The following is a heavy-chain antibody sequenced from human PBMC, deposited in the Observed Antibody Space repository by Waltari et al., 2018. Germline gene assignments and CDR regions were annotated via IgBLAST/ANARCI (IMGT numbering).Heavy chain of an antibody. CDR2: MNPNSGNT. J-gene: IGHJ3*02. CDR3: ASLFGSDAFDI. V-gene: IGHV1-8*01. D-gene: IGHD3-10*01. Sequence: RQASGQGVEWMGWMNPNSGNTGYAQKFQGRVTMTRNTSISTAYMELSSLRSEDTAVYYCASLFGSDAFDIWGQGTMVTVSS.